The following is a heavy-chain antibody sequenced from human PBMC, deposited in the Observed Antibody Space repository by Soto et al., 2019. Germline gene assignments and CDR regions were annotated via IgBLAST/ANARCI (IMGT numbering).Heavy chain of an antibody. CDR1: GFTFSSYG. Sequence: QVQLVESGGGVVQPGRSLRLSCAASGFTFSSYGMHWVRQAPGKGLEWVAVIWYDGSNKYYADSVKGRFTISRDNSKNTLYLQMNSLRAEDTAVYYCARVRVDGSGSYFYCDYWGQGTLVTVSS. D-gene: IGHD3-10*01. J-gene: IGHJ4*02. V-gene: IGHV3-33*01. CDR2: IWYDGSNK. CDR3: ARVRVDGSGSYFYCDY.